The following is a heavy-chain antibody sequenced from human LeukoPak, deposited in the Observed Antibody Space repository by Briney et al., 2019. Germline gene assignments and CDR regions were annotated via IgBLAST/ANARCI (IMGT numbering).Heavy chain of an antibody. J-gene: IGHJ4*02. D-gene: IGHD3-10*01. V-gene: IGHV4-34*01. CDR3: ARGGSRKPRANFDY. CDR2: INHSGST. Sequence: SETLSLTCAVYGGPFSGYYWSWIRQPPGKGLEWIGEINHSGSTNYNPSLKSRVTISVDTSKNQFSLKLSSVTAADTAVYYCARGGSRKPRANFDYWGQGTLVTVSS. CDR1: GGPFSGYY.